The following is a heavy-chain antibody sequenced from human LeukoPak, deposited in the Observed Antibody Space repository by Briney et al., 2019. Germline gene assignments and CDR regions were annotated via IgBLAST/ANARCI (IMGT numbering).Heavy chain of an antibody. CDR3: AKDAWSGWYGYYFDY. CDR2: ISGSGGST. D-gene: IGHD6-19*01. J-gene: IGHJ4*02. Sequence: GGSLRLSCAASGFTFSSYAMSWVRQAPGKGLEWVSAISGSGGSTYYADSVKGRFTISRDNSKNTLYLQMNSLRAEDTAVYYCAKDAWSGWYGYYFDYWCQGTLVTVSS. V-gene: IGHV3-23*01. CDR1: GFTFSSYA.